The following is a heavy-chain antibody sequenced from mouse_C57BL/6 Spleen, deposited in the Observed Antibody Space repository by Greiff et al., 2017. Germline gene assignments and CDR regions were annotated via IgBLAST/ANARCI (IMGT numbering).Heavy chain of an antibody. CDR1: GYTFTSYW. CDR2: IDPSDSYT. V-gene: IGHV1-50*01. CDR3: ARSKDY. Sequence: QVHVKQPGAELVKPGASVKLSCKASGYTFTSYWMQWVKQRPGQGLEWIGEIDPSDSYTNYNQKFKGKATLTVDTSSSTAYMQLSSLTSEDSAVYYCARSKDYWGQGTSVTVSS. J-gene: IGHJ4*01.